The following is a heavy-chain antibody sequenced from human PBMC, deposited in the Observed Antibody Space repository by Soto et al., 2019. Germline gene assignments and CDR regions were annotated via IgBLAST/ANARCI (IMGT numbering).Heavy chain of an antibody. J-gene: IGHJ3*02. V-gene: IGHV5-51*01. CDR3: ARMVSPDIVLMVYDAFDI. Sequence: GESLKISCKGSGYSFTSYWIGWVRQMPGKGLEWMGIIYPGDSDTRYSPSFQGQVTISADTSISTAYLQWSSLKASDTAMYYCARMVSPDIVLMVYDAFDIWGQGTMVTVSS. CDR2: IYPGDSDT. D-gene: IGHD2-8*01. CDR1: GYSFTSYW.